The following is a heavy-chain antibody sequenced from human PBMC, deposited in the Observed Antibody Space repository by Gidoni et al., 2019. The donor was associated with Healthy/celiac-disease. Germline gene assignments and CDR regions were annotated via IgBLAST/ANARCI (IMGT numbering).Heavy chain of an antibody. V-gene: IGHV1-69*01. D-gene: IGHD3-22*01. J-gene: IGHJ6*02. CDR3: ASSRWLSSPYYYYGMDV. CDR2: IIPIFGTA. Sequence: GIIPIFGTANYAQKFQGRVTITADESTSTAYMELSSLRSEDTAVYYCASSRWLSSPYYYYGMDVWGQGTTVTVSS.